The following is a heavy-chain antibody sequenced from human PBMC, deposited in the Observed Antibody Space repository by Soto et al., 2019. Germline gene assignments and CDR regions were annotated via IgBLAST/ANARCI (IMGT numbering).Heavy chain of an antibody. CDR1: GFSFDEYA. V-gene: IGHV3-9*01. CDR2: ISWTSGTM. CDR3: AKGFCSSTRCLTYSYMDV. J-gene: IGHJ6*03. Sequence: EVQLVESGGGLVQPGRSLRLSCAASGFSFDEYAMHWVRQAPGKGLEWGSGISWTSGTMGYGDSVKGRFTISRDNAKNSLYLQMNSLRAEDTALYYCAKGFCSSTRCLTYSYMDVWGKGTTVTVSS. D-gene: IGHD2-2*01.